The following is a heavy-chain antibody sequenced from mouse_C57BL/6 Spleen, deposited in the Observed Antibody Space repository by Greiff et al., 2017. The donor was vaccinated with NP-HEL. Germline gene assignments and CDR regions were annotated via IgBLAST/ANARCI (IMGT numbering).Heavy chain of an antibody. CDR3: ARYVGTGSYYFDY. Sequence: EVQLVESGGGLVQPGGSLSLSCAASGFTFTDYNMSWVRQPPGKALEWLGFIRHKANGYTTEYSASVKGRFTISRDNSQSILYLQMNALRAEDSATYYCARYVGTGSYYFDYWGQGTTLTVSS. CDR2: IRHKANGYTT. D-gene: IGHD4-1*01. J-gene: IGHJ2*01. V-gene: IGHV7-3*01. CDR1: GFTFTDYN.